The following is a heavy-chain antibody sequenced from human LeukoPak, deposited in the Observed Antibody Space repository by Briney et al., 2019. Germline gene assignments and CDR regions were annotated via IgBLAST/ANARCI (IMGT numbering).Heavy chain of an antibody. CDR3: ARDYSASHGDY. D-gene: IGHD1-26*01. V-gene: IGHV1-46*01. CDR2: INPSGGST. J-gene: IGHJ4*02. Sequence: ASVKVSCKASGYTFTSYYMHWVRQAPGQGLEWMGIINPSGGSTSYAQKFQGRVNMTIDTSTSTAYMELRSLRSDDTATYYCARDYSASHGDYWGQGTPVTVSS. CDR1: GYTFTSYY.